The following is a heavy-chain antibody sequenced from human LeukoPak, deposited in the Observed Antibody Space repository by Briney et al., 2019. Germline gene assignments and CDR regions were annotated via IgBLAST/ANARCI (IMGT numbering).Heavy chain of an antibody. D-gene: IGHD3-10*01. J-gene: IGHJ4*02. V-gene: IGHV3-30*02. CDR1: GFTFSSYG. CDR3: AKEEWFGSGDFDY. CDR2: IWYDRSNK. Sequence: GGSLRLSCAASGFTFSSYGMHWVRQAPGKGLEWVAVIWYDRSNKYYADSVEGRFTISRDNSKNTLYLQMNSLRAEDTAVYYCAKEEWFGSGDFDYWGQGTLVTVSS.